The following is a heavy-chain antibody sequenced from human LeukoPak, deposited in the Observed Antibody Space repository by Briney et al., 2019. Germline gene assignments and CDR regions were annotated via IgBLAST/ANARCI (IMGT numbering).Heavy chain of an antibody. CDR3: ARDGLTGTTSSGKVY. D-gene: IGHD1-20*01. Sequence: PGGSLRLSCAASGFTFSSYGMHWVRQAPGKGLEWVAVIWYDGSNKYYADSVKGRFTISRDNSKNTLYLQTNSLRAEDTAVYYCARDGLTGTTSSGKVYWGQGTLVTVSS. CDR1: GFTFSSYG. CDR2: IWYDGSNK. J-gene: IGHJ4*02. V-gene: IGHV3-33*01.